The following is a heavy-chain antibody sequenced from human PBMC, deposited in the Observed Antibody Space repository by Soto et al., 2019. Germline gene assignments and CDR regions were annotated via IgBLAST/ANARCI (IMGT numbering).Heavy chain of an antibody. Sequence: ASVTVSCKASGYTYTSYDINWVRQANGQGLEWTGWMNPNSGNTGYAQKFQGRVTMTRNTSISTAYMELSSLRSEDTAVYYCAREMGAYYDILTGYYNVRAFDIWGQGTMVTVSS. CDR2: MNPNSGNT. CDR1: GYTYTSYD. CDR3: AREMGAYYDILTGYYNVRAFDI. J-gene: IGHJ3*02. D-gene: IGHD3-9*01. V-gene: IGHV1-8*01.